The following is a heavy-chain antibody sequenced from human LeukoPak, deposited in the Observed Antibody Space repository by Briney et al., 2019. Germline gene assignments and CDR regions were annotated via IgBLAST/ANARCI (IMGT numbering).Heavy chain of an antibody. V-gene: IGHV3-49*04. CDR2: IRSKADGGTT. CDR1: GFPFGDYA. J-gene: IGHJ5*02. Sequence: PGRSLRLSCTASGFPFGDYAINWVRQAPGKGLEWVGLIRSKADGGTTEYAASVKGRFTISRDDSKSIAYLQMNSLKTEDTAVYYCTGADAGWFDPWGQGTLVTVSS. CDR3: TGADAGWFDP.